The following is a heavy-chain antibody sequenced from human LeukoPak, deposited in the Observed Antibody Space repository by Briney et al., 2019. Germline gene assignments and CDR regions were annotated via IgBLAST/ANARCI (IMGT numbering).Heavy chain of an antibody. D-gene: IGHD3-3*01. Sequence: GGSLRLSCAASGFTFSSYWMSWVRQAPGKGLEWVANIKHDGSEKYYVDSVKGRFTISRDNTKNSLYLQMNSLRAEDTAMYYCARGATYYDFWSGLKVSDYWGQGTLVTVSS. CDR1: GFTFSSYW. V-gene: IGHV3-7*01. J-gene: IGHJ4*02. CDR3: ARGATYYDFWSGLKVSDY. CDR2: IKHDGSEK.